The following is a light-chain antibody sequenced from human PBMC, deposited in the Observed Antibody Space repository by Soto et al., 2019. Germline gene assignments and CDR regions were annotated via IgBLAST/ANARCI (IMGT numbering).Light chain of an antibody. CDR1: NIGIRS. Sequence: SYELTQPPSVSVAPGQTASITCVGDNIGIRSVHWYQQKPGQAPVLVLYEDRDRPSGIPDRFSGSNSGNTATLTISRVEAGDEADYYCQVWESYSDVPFGGGTKLTVL. V-gene: IGLV3-21*02. J-gene: IGLJ2*01. CDR3: QVWESYSDVP. CDR2: EDR.